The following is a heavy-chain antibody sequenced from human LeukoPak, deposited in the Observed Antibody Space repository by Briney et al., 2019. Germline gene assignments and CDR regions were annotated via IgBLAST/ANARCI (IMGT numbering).Heavy chain of an antibody. Sequence: PSETLSLTCAVYGGSFSGYYWSWIRQPPGKGLEWIGEINHSGSTNYNPSLKSRVTISVDTSKNQFSLKLSSVTAADTAVYYCARGRDYAGLQAFDYWGQGTLVTVSS. J-gene: IGHJ4*02. V-gene: IGHV4-34*01. D-gene: IGHD4-11*01. CDR3: ARGRDYAGLQAFDY. CDR1: GGSFSGYY. CDR2: INHSGST.